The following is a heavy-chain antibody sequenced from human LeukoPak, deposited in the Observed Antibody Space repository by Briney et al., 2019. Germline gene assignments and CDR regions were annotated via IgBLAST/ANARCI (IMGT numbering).Heavy chain of an antibody. V-gene: IGHV1-2*02. D-gene: IGHD1-26*01. J-gene: IGHJ5*01. CDR1: GYTFTGYY. CDR3: ARASGSYWWFDS. CDR2: VNPNSGDT. Sequence: ASVKVSCKASGYTFTGYYLHWVRQAPGQGLEWMGCVNPNSGDTNYAQKFQGSVTMARDTSISTVYMELSRLRSDDTAVYYCARASGSYWWFDSWGQGTLVTVSS.